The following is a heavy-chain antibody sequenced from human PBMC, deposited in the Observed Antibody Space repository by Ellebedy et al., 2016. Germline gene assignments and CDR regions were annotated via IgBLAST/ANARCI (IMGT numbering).Heavy chain of an antibody. D-gene: IGHD4-17*01. Sequence: GGSLRLXXAASGFTLNTYAMNWVRQAPGKGLEWVSGISGTGDNTYYADSVKGRFTISRDNSKNTLYLQMNSLGAEDTGIYYCAKDMRGPYGTYSDYWGQGTLVTVSS. V-gene: IGHV3-23*01. CDR2: ISGTGDNT. J-gene: IGHJ4*02. CDR1: GFTLNTYA. CDR3: AKDMRGPYGTYSDY.